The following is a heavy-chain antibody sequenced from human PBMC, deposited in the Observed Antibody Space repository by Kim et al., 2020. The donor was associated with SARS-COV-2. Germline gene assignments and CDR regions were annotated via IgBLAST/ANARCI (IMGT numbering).Heavy chain of an antibody. Sequence: GGSLRLSCAASGFTFSGQFRNWIRQAPGKGLEWVSYISSGSGNTIFYADSVKCRFTISRDNAKNSLFLQMNSLRAEDTSVYYCARAGIGWNAFDIWGLGTMVTVSS. CDR1: GFTFSGQF. D-gene: IGHD2-15*01. CDR3: ARAGIGWNAFDI. CDR2: ISSGSGNTI. V-gene: IGHV3-11*01. J-gene: IGHJ3*02.